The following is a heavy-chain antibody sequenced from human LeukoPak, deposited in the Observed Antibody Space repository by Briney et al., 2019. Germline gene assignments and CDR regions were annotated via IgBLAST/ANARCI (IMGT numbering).Heavy chain of an antibody. CDR3: ARDRGDYYDSSGLFDY. CDR1: GGTFSSYA. Sequence: SVKVSCKASGGTFSSYAISWVRQAPGQGLEWMRRIIPILGIANYAQKFQGRVTITADKSTSTAYMELSSLRSEDTAVYYCARDRGDYYDSSGLFDYWGQGTLVTVSS. V-gene: IGHV1-69*04. CDR2: IIPILGIA. J-gene: IGHJ4*02. D-gene: IGHD3-22*01.